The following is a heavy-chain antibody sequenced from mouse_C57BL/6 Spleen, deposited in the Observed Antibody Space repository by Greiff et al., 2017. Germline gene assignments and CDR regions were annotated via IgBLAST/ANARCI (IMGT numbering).Heavy chain of an antibody. CDR1: GFTFSDYG. Sequence: EVHLVESGGGLVKPGGSLTLSCAASGFTFSDYGMHWVRQAPEKGLEWVAYISSGSSTIYYADTVKGRFTISRDNAKNTLFLQMTSLRSEDTAMYYCARDYDSLDYWGQGTTLTVSS. CDR3: ARDYDSLDY. CDR2: ISSGSSTI. D-gene: IGHD2-4*01. V-gene: IGHV5-17*01. J-gene: IGHJ2*01.